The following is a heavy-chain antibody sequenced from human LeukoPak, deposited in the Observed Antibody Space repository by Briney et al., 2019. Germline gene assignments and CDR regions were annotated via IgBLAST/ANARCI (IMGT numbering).Heavy chain of an antibody. V-gene: IGHV4-4*07. J-gene: IGHJ4*02. CDR2: IYTSGST. CDR1: GGSFSSYY. CDR3: ARDYLGCTNGVCLYYFDY. D-gene: IGHD2-8*01. Sequence: SETLSLTCAVYGGSFSSYYWSWLRQPAGKGLEWIGRIYTSGSTNYNPSLKSRVTMSVDTSKNQFSLKLSSVTAADTAVYYCARDYLGCTNGVCLYYFDYWGRGTLVTVSS.